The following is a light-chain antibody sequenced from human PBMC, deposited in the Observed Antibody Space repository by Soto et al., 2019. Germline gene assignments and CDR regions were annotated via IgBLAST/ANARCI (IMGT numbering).Light chain of an antibody. CDR3: ALFMGKGISV. Sequence: QTVVTQESSFSVSPGGTVTLTCGLISGSVSTANNTNWYQQTPGQAPRTLIYTTSTRSSGVPERFSGSILGNKAALTITGAQADDESDYYWALFMGKGISVFGNGTKLTVL. V-gene: IGLV8-61*01. CDR2: TTS. CDR1: SGSVSTANN. J-gene: IGLJ1*01.